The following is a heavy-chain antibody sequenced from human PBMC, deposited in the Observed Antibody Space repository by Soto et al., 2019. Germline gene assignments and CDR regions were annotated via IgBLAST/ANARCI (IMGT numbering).Heavy chain of an antibody. CDR3: ARQRVYPSGSFDY. J-gene: IGHJ4*02. D-gene: IGHD2-15*01. V-gene: IGHV4-39*01. Sequence: QLQLQESGPGLVKPSETLSLTCTDSGGSITSTSYYWGWIRQPPGKGLEWIGSIYYSGSTYYNPSIKNRLSISVDTSKNQFSLKLSSVTAADTAVYYCARQRVYPSGSFDYWGQGTLVTVSS. CDR2: IYYSGST. CDR1: GGSITSTSYY.